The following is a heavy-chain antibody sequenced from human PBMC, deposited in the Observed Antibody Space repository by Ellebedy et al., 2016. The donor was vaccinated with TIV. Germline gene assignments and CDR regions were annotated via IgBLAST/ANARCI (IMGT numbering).Heavy chain of an antibody. CDR2: TMPIFGAA. D-gene: IGHD5-24*01. CDR1: GRTFSSYT. V-gene: IGHV1-69*13. CDR3: ASDRAPDGRNWFFDL. Sequence: AASLKVSCKASGRTFSSYTISWVRQAPGQGLEWMGGTMPIFGAADYPQRFQGRVTITADESTSTADLELRGLRSQDTAVYYCASDRAPDGRNWFFDLWGRGTLVTVSS. J-gene: IGHJ2*01.